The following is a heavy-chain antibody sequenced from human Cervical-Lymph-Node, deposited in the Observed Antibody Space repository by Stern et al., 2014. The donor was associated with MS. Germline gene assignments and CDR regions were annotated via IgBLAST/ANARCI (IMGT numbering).Heavy chain of an antibody. CDR3: ARALMGIAAAGTGGWFDP. CDR2: ISAYNGNT. J-gene: IGHJ5*02. Sequence: VQLVESGAEVKKPGASVKVSCKASGYTFTSYGISWVRQAPGQGLEWMGWISAYNGNTNYAQKLQGRVTMTTDTSTSTAYMELRSLRSDDTAVYYCARALMGIAAAGTGGWFDPWGQGTLVTVSS. V-gene: IGHV1-18*04. D-gene: IGHD6-13*01. CDR1: GYTFTSYG.